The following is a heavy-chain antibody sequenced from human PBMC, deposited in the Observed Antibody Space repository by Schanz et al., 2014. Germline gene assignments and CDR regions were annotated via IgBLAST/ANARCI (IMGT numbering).Heavy chain of an antibody. D-gene: IGHD3-22*01. J-gene: IGHJ4*02. CDR2: IYSGIGA. V-gene: IGHV3-66*01. Sequence: EGQLAESGGGLVQPGGSLRLSCAVSGFTVSSNHMSWVRQVPGKGLEWVSVIYSGIGAYYADSVKDRFTVSRDNSKNTVYLQMNRLRAEDTAVYYCARVHHYDPSGWGYFDYWGQGALVTVSS. CDR1: GFTVSSNH. CDR3: ARVHHYDPSGWGYFDY.